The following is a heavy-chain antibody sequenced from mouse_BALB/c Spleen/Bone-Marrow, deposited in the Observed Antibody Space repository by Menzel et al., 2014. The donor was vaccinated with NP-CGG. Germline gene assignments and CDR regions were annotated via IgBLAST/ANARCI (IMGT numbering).Heavy chain of an antibody. Sequence: EVKLMESGGGLGQPGGSLRLSCATSGFTFTDYYMSWVRQPPGKALEWLGFIRNKANGYTTEYSASVEGRFTISRDNSQSILYLQMNTLRAEDSATYYCARDTVITTHWYFDVWGAGTTVTVSS. CDR2: IRNKANGYTT. V-gene: IGHV7-3*02. D-gene: IGHD2-4*01. J-gene: IGHJ1*01. CDR3: ARDTVITTHWYFDV. CDR1: GFTFTDYY.